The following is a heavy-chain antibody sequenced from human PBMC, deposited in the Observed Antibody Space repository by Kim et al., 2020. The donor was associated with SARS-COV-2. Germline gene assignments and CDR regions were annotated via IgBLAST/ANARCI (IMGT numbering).Heavy chain of an antibody. Sequence: SETLSLTCTVSGGSISSYYWSWIRQPPGKGLEWIGYIYYSGSTNYNPSLKSRVTISVDTSKNQFSLKLSSVNAADTDVVYCARLGRLYFYYGMDVWGQGT. V-gene: IGHV4-59*08. CDR2: IYYSGST. CDR3: ARLGRLYFYYGMDV. J-gene: IGHJ6*02. CDR1: GGSISSYY.